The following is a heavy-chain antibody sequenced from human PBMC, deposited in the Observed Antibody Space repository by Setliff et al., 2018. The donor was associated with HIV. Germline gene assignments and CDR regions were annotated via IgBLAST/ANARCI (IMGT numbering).Heavy chain of an antibody. V-gene: IGHV1-18*01. CDR2: INNGNT. CDR3: ARERWDSSGYYYRTLNWFDP. J-gene: IGHJ5*02. CDR1: GYIFTNYG. D-gene: IGHD3-22*01. Sequence: ASVKVSCKASGYIFTNYGITWVRQAPGQGLEWVGWINNGNTHYAQKIQGRVTMATDTSTSTAYMELRSLRSDDTAVYYCARERWDSSGYYYRTLNWFDPWGQGTLVTVSS.